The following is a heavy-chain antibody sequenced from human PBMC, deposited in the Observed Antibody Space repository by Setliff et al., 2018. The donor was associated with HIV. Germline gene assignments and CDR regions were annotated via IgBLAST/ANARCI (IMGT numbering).Heavy chain of an antibody. J-gene: IGHJ4*02. CDR1: GFTFDDYA. D-gene: IGHD6-13*01. CDR2: ISWDGGSS. Sequence: PGESLKISCAASGFTFDDYAMHWVRQAPGKGLEWVSFISWDGGSSDYADSVKGRFTISRDNSKSSLFLQMDSLRAEDTAFYYCAAPGYSSTWNYWGQGTLVTVSS. CDR3: AAPGYSSTWNY. V-gene: IGHV3-43D*03.